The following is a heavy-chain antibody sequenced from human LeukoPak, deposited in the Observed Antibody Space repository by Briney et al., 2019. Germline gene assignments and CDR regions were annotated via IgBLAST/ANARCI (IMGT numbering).Heavy chain of an antibody. CDR3: ARQLYYGSGEGDY. J-gene: IGHJ4*02. Sequence: MPGGSLQISFKGSGYHFTSYWIGWVRPMPGKGLEWMGIIYHGDSDTRYSPSFQGQVTISADKSISTAYLQWSSLKASDTAMYYCARQLYYGSGEGDYWGQGTLVTVSS. D-gene: IGHD3-10*01. CDR2: IYHGDSDT. CDR1: GYHFTSYW. V-gene: IGHV5-51*01.